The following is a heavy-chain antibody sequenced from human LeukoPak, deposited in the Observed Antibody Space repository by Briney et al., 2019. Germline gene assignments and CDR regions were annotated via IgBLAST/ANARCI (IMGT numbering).Heavy chain of an antibody. D-gene: IGHD6-19*01. CDR3: ARRVFSGWGYYFDY. V-gene: IGHV1-2*02. Sequence: ASVKVSCKASGYTFTGYYMHWVRQAPGQGLEWMGWINPKSGGTNYAQKFPGRVTMTRDTSISTAYMGLSSLRSDDTAIYYCARRVFSGWGYYFDYWGQGTLVTVSS. J-gene: IGHJ4*02. CDR1: GYTFTGYY. CDR2: INPKSGGT.